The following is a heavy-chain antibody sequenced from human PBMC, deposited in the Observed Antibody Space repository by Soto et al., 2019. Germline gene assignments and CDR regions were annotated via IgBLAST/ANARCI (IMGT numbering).Heavy chain of an antibody. CDR2: LYQSGST. V-gene: IGHV4-30-2*01. Sequence: QLQLQESGSGLVKPSQTLSLTCAVSGGSISSGGYSWSWIRQPPGKGLEWIGYLYQSGSTDYNPSLKSRVTISVDRAKNQFSLKLSSVTAADTAVYYCARGFGAPSHGMDGWGQGTTVTVS. J-gene: IGHJ6*02. D-gene: IGHD3-16*01. CDR1: GGSISSGGYS. CDR3: ARGFGAPSHGMDG.